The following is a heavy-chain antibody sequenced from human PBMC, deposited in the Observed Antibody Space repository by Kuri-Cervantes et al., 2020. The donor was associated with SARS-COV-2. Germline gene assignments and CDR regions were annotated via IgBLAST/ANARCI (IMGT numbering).Heavy chain of an antibody. Sequence: GESLKISCVASGFTFSSYAMSWVRQAPGKGLEWVSAISGSGGSTYYADSVKGRFTISRDNSKNTLYLQMNSLRAEDTAVYYCAKIGTQYCSAGSCYVDYWGQGTLVTVSS. J-gene: IGHJ4*02. D-gene: IGHD2-15*01. CDR2: ISGSGGST. V-gene: IGHV3-23*01. CDR1: GFTFSSYA. CDR3: AKIGTQYCSAGSCYVDY.